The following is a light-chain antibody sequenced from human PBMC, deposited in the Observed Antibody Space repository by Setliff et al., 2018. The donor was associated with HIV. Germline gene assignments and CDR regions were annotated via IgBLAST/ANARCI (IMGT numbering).Light chain of an antibody. Sequence: QSVLTQPASVSESPGQSITISCTGTSSDVGVYNYVSWYQQHPGKAPKLMIYDVRKRPSGISNRFSGSKFGNTASLTISGPQAEDEADYYCSSYTRSSTLKFGGGTKVTVL. CDR1: SSDVGVYNY. J-gene: IGLJ3*02. V-gene: IGLV2-14*03. CDR3: SSYTRSSTLK. CDR2: DVR.